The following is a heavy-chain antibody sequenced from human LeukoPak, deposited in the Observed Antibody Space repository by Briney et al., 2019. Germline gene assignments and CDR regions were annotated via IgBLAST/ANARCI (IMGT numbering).Heavy chain of an antibody. CDR1: GYTFPSYF. V-gene: IGHV1-46*03. Sequence: ASVKVSCKASGYTFPSYFMHWVRQAPGQGLEWMGIINPTGGSTTYAQKFQGRVTMTRDTSTSTVYMELSSLRSDDTAVYYCALVVPAAPPKGFDYWGQGTLVTVSS. D-gene: IGHD2-2*01. J-gene: IGHJ4*02. CDR2: INPTGGST. CDR3: ALVVPAAPPKGFDY.